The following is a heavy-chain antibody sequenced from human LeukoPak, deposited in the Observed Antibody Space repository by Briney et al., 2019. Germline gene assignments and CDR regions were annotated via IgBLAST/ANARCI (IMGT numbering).Heavy chain of an antibody. J-gene: IGHJ4*02. Sequence: GESLKISCKGSGYSFTSYWIGWVRQMPGKGLEWMGIIYPGDSDTRYSPSFQGQVTISADKSISTAYLQWSSLKASDTAMYYCARLQRDHRQRGLLRAVYTDNSPYYFDYWGQGTLVTVSS. D-gene: IGHD1-1*01. CDR2: IYPGDSDT. CDR1: GYSFTSYW. CDR3: ARLQRDHRQRGLLRAVYTDNSPYYFDY. V-gene: IGHV5-51*01.